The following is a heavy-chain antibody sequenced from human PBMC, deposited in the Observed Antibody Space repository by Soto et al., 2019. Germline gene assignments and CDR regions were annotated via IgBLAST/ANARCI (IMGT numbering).Heavy chain of an antibody. Sequence: QVQLVESGGGVVQPGRSLRLSCAASGFTFSNYGMHWVRQAPGKGLEWVAVTWYDGSSKYYADSVKGRFTISRDNSKNTLYLQMNSLTAEDTAVYYCARVIDISSYFDYWGQGTLVTVSS. CDR3: ARVIDISSYFDY. D-gene: IGHD3-3*02. CDR2: TWYDGSSK. J-gene: IGHJ4*02. CDR1: GFTFSNYG. V-gene: IGHV3-33*01.